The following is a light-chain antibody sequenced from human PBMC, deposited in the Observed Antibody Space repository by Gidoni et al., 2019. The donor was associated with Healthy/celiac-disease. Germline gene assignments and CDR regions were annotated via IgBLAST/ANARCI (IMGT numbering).Light chain of an antibody. CDR2: YAS. CDR1: QSIGSS. J-gene: IGKJ2*01. V-gene: IGKV6-21*01. Sequence: EIVLTQSPDCQSVTPKEKVTITCRASQSIGSSRHWFQQNQDQSPKLLIKYASQSFSGVPSRFSGSGSGTDFTLTINSLEAEDAATYSCHQSSSLHTFGQGTKLEIK. CDR3: HQSSSLHT.